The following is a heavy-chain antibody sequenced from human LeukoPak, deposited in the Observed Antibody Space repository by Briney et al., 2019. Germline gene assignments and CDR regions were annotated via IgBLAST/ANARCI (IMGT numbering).Heavy chain of an antibody. CDR1: GGSISSGGYP. J-gene: IGHJ4*02. CDR2: IYHSGST. D-gene: IGHD3-16*01. V-gene: IGHV4-30-2*01. Sequence: SETLSLTCAVSGGSISSGGYPWSWIRQPPGKGLEWIGYIYHSGSTYYNPSLKSRVTISVDRSKNQFSLKLSSVTAADTAVYYCASSLWGYFDYWGQGTLVTVSS. CDR3: ASSLWGYFDY.